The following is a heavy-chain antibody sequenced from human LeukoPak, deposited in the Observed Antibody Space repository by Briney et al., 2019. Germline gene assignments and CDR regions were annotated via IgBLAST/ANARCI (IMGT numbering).Heavy chain of an antibody. CDR1: GGTFSSYA. CDR2: IIPIFGTA. V-gene: IGHV1-69*06. CDR3: ARGGGLTGGPFDAFDI. J-gene: IGHJ3*02. Sequence: SVKVSCKASGGTFSSYAISWVRQAPGQGLEWMGGIIPIFGTANYAQKFQGRVTITADKSTSTAYMELSSLRSEDTAVYYCARGGGLTGGPFDAFDIWGQGTMVTVSS. D-gene: IGHD2-8*02.